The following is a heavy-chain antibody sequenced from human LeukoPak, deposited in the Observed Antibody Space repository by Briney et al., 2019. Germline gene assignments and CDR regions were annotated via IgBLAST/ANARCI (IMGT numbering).Heavy chain of an antibody. J-gene: IGHJ4*02. V-gene: IGHV3-30*01. Sequence: GGSLRLSCAASGFTFSSYAMHWVRQAPGKGLEWVAVISYDGSNKFYADSVKGRFTISRDNSKNTLFLQMNSLRAEDTAVFYCARDRSQRAYCYGPDGEWGQGTLVTVSS. CDR2: ISYDGSNK. CDR1: GFTFSSYA. CDR3: ARDRSQRAYCYGPDGE. D-gene: IGHD5-18*01.